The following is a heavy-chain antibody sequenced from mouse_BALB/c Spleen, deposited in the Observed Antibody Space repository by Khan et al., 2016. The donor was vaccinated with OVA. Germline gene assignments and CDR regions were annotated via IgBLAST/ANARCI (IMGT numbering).Heavy chain of an antibody. D-gene: IGHD1-1*01. CDR3: ARPYYGSAWFAY. CDR2: LWAGGST. CDR1: GFPLINYG. J-gene: IGHJ3*01. Sequence: VQLVESGPGLVAPSQNLSITCTVSGFPLINYGVHWIRQPPGKGLEWLGVLWAGGSTNYNSALMSRLSITKDNSKSQVFLKINSLQTDDTAMYFCARPYYGSAWFAYWGQGTLVTVSA. V-gene: IGHV2-9*02.